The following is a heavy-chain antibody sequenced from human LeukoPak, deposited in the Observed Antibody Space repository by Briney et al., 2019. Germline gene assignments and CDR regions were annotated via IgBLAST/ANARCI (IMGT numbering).Heavy chain of an antibody. J-gene: IGHJ4*02. CDR2: INPNSGGT. CDR1: GYTFTGYY. V-gene: IGHV1-2*02. Sequence: ASVTVSCKASGYTFTGYYMYWVRQAPGQGLEWMGWINPNSGGTNYAQTFQGRVTMTRDTSISTAYMELSRLRSDDTAVYYCARGLDKYDYWSGYFLAYWGQGTLVTVSS. CDR3: ARGLDKYDYWSGYFLAY. D-gene: IGHD3-3*01.